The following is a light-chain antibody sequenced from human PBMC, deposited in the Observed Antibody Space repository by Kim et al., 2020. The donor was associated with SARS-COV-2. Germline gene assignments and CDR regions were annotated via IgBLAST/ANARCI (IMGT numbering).Light chain of an antibody. Sequence: QRVTISCTGNSANIGAGYDVHWYRQVPGTAPKLLIHGNTNRPSGVPDRFSGSKSGTSASLAITGLQAEDEADYYCQSYDSSLSARVFGGGTKVTVL. CDR1: SANIGAGYD. J-gene: IGLJ2*01. CDR3: QSYDSSLSARV. CDR2: GNT. V-gene: IGLV1-40*01.